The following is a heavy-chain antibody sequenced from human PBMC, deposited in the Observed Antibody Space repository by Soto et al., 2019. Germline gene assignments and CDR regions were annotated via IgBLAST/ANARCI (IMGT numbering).Heavy chain of an antibody. Sequence: EVQLVESGGGLVQPGGSLRLSCAASGFTFSRYWLTWVRQAPGKGLEWVANIKENGSEKYYVDSVKGRFTTSRDNAKNSLYLQMNSLRAEDTAVYYCARVVSGRDYGDSIDYWGQGTLVTVSS. CDR3: ARVVSGRDYGDSIDY. CDR2: IKENGSEK. D-gene: IGHD4-17*01. V-gene: IGHV3-7*03. CDR1: GFTFSRYW. J-gene: IGHJ4*02.